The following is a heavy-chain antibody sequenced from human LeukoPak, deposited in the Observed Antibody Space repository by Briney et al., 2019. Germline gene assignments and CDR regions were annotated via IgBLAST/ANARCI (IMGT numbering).Heavy chain of an antibody. J-gene: IGHJ5*02. CDR2: INPNSGGT. CDR1: GYTFTGYY. V-gene: IGHV1-2*02. CDR3: ARVSVYLVGGFDP. D-gene: IGHD1-26*01. Sequence: ASVKVSCKASGYTFTGYYMHWVRQAPGQGLEWMGWINPNSGGTNYAQKFQGRVTMTRDTSISTAYMELSRLRSDDTAVYYCARVSVYLVGGFDPWGQGTLVTVSS.